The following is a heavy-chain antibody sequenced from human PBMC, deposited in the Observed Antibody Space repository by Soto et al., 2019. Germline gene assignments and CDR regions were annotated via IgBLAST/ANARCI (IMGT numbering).Heavy chain of an antibody. CDR1: GFTFSSYG. Sequence: GGSLRLSCAASGFTFSSYGMHWVRQAPGKGLEWVAVISYDGSNKYYADSVKGRFTISRDNSKNTLYLQMNSLRAEDTAVYYCAKDQGSPGSYWGQGTLVTVSS. D-gene: IGHD3-10*01. CDR3: AKDQGSPGSY. CDR2: ISYDGSNK. V-gene: IGHV3-30*18. J-gene: IGHJ4*02.